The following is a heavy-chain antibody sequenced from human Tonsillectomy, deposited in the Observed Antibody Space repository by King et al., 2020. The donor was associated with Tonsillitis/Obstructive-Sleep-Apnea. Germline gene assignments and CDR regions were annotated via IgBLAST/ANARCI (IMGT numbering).Heavy chain of an antibody. CDR2: INHSGST. CDR3: AIGGGSDGYDYRVGTDY. D-gene: IGHD5-12*01. Sequence: QVQLPQWGAGLLKPSETLSLTCAVYGGSFSGYYWSWIRQPPGKGLEWIGEINHSGSTNYNPSLKSRVTISVDTSKNQFSLKLSSVTAADTAVYYCAIGGGSDGYDYRVGTDYWGQGTLVTVSS. J-gene: IGHJ4*02. V-gene: IGHV4-34*01. CDR1: GGSFSGYY.